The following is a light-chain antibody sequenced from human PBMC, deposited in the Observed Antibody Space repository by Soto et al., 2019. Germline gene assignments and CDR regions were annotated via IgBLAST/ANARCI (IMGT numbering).Light chain of an antibody. J-gene: IGKJ1*01. Sequence: DIQMTQSPSTLSASVGGRVTITCRASQSISSWLAWYQQKPGKAPKLLIYKASSLESGVPSRFSGSGSGTEFTLTISSLQPDDFATYYCQQYNDYPWPFGQGTKVEIK. V-gene: IGKV1-5*03. CDR1: QSISSW. CDR3: QQYNDYPWP. CDR2: KAS.